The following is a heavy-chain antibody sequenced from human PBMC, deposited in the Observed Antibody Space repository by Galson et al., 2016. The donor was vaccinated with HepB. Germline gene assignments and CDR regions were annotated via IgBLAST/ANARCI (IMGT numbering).Heavy chain of an antibody. CDR2: IYYPETT. D-gene: IGHD3-10*01. V-gene: IGHV4-31*03. CDR1: GDSISSGDYY. CDR3: ARSSWMRLGWFDH. Sequence: TLSLTCNVSGDSISSGDYYWNWIRQHPVKGLEWIGYIYYPETTYYNPSLKSRLTISIDTSKNQFALKLSSVTAADTAVYYCARSSWMRLGWFDHWGQGILVTVSS. J-gene: IGHJ5*02.